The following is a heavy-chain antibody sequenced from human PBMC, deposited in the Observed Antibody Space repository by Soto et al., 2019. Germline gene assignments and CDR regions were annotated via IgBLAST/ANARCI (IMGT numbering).Heavy chain of an antibody. CDR1: GFTFSSYG. Sequence: QVQLVESGGGVVQPGRSLRLSCAASGFTFSSYGMHWVRQAPGKGLEWVAVISYDGSNKYYADYVKGRFTISRDNSKNWMYLQMRSLRGEATAVYYCAKGPAIVLVPAAMNYYSGMDVWGQRTTVTVS. CDR3: AKGPAIVLVPAAMNYYSGMDV. V-gene: IGHV3-30*18. D-gene: IGHD2-2*01. CDR2: ISYDGSNK. J-gene: IGHJ6*02.